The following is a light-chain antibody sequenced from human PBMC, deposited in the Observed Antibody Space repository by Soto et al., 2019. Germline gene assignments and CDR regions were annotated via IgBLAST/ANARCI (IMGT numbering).Light chain of an antibody. CDR1: QSVSSD. Sequence: EIVMTQSPATLSVSPGERVTLSCRASQSVSSDLAWYHHKPGQAPRLLIYGAPTRATGIPARFSGSGFGTEFTLTISSLQSEDFAVYYCQQYNNWPSWTFGQGTKVEIK. J-gene: IGKJ1*01. CDR3: QQYNNWPSWT. V-gene: IGKV3-15*01. CDR2: GAP.